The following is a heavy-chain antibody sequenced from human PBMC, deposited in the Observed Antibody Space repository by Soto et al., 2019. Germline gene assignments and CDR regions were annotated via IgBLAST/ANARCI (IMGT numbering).Heavy chain of an antibody. CDR3: ARSSPYIVVRRPTGNQDYYGMDD. J-gene: IGHJ6*02. CDR2: IIPVFGTT. D-gene: IGHD3-22*01. V-gene: IGHV1-69*01. Sequence: QVQLVHSGAEVKKTGSSVKGFCKAAGGTFSNYTISWVRQSPGQGLEWMGGIIPVFGTTDYEQKFQGRVTLTADGSTRTTYRKLSSLRSADTAVYCCARSSPYIVVRRPTGNQDYYGMDDWGQGTTVTVS. CDR1: GGTFSNYT.